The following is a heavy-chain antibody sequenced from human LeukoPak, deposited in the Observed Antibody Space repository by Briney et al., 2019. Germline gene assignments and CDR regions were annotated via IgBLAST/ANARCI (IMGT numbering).Heavy chain of an antibody. CDR2: IKQDGSEK. J-gene: IGHJ6*03. CDR1: GLTFSSYW. CDR3: ARNPPGIVGAPTHYCYYMDV. D-gene: IGHD1-26*01. V-gene: IGHV3-7*01. Sequence: DPGGSLRLSCAASGLTFSSYWMSWVRQAPGKGLQRVANIKQDGSEKNYVDSVKGRFSISRDNAKNSLYLQMNSLTAEDTAVYYCARNPPGIVGAPTHYCYYMDVWGRGTTVTISS.